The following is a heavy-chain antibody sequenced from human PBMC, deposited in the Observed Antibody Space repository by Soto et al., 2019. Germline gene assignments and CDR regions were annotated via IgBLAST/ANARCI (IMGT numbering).Heavy chain of an antibody. CDR3: AMWPGSSSNWYGPFEY. V-gene: IGHV1-18*01. J-gene: IGHJ4*02. CDR2: ISAYNGNT. CDR1: GYTFTSYS. D-gene: IGHD6-13*01. Sequence: ASVKVSCKASGYTFTSYSISWVGQSPGKGLEWMGWISAYNGNTNYAQKLQGRVTMTTDTSTSTAYMELNSLRAEDTAVYYCAMWPGSSSNWYGPFEYWGQGTLVTVSS.